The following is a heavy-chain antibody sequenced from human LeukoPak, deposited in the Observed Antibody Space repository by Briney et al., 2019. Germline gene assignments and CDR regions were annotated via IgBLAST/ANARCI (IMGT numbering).Heavy chain of an antibody. V-gene: IGHV1-2*02. CDR1: GYSFTDFY. Sequence: ASVKVSCKASGYSFTDFYIHWLRQAPGQGLEWMAWISPYTGGTSDLKKYQGRVTMTSDMSISTVYMELSSLRSDDTAVYYCARAGRMDEAPAPNDYWGQGTQVAVSS. CDR3: ARAGRMDEAPAPNDY. D-gene: IGHD2-15*01. J-gene: IGHJ4*02. CDR2: ISPYTGGT.